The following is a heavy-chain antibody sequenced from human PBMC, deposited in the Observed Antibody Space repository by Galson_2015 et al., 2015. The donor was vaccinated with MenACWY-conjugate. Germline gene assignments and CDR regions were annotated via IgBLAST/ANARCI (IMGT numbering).Heavy chain of an antibody. CDR1: EFTFSDYG. CDR3: AKGGCTGGSCYWGLDY. CDR2: ISGRGDNT. V-gene: IGHV3-23*01. J-gene: IGHJ4*02. D-gene: IGHD2-15*01. Sequence: SLRLSCAASEFTFSDYGMSWVRQAPGKGLEWVSGISGRGDNTLYTDSVKGRFSISRDNSKNTLYLQMHSLRAEDTAVYFCAKGGCTGGSCYWGLDYWGQGTLVTVSS.